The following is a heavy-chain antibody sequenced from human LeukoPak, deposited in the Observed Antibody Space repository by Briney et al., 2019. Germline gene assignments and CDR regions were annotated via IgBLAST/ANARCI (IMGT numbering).Heavy chain of an antibody. V-gene: IGHV3-30*18. Sequence: PGGSLRLSCAASGFTFSSYGMHWVRQAPGKGLEWVAVISYDGSNKYYADSVKGRFTISRDNSKNTLYLQMNSLRAEDTALYYCAKDLIIYDFYGMDVWGQGTTVTVSS. J-gene: IGHJ6*02. D-gene: IGHD3-3*01. CDR1: GFTFSSYG. CDR3: AKDLIIYDFYGMDV. CDR2: ISYDGSNK.